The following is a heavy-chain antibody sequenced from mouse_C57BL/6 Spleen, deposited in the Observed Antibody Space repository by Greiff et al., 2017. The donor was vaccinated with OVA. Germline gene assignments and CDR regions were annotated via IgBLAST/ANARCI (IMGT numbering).Heavy chain of an antibody. CDR1: GFTFNTYA. D-gene: IGHD1-1*01. CDR2: IRSKSSNYAT. V-gene: IGHV10-3*01. CDR3: VRGGITTVVAPTEYFDV. Sequence: VQLKESGGGLVQPKGSLKLSCAASGFTFNTYAMHWVRQAPGKGLEWVARIRSKSSNYATYYADSVKDRFTISRDDSQSMLYLQMNNLKTEDTAMYYCVRGGITTVVAPTEYFDVWGTGTTVTVSS. J-gene: IGHJ1*03.